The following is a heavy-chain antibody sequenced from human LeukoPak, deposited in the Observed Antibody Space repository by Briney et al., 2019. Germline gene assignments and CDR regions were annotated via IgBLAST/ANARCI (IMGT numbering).Heavy chain of an antibody. CDR2: ISAYNDNT. D-gene: IGHD3-9*01. V-gene: IGHV1-18*01. CDR1: GYTFTSYG. Sequence: ASVKVSCKASGYTFTSYGISWVRQAPGQGLEWMGWISAYNDNTNYAQKLQGRVTMTTDTSTSTAYMELRSLRSDDTAVYYCARDRLRYFDWLLPDYWGQGTLVTVSS. J-gene: IGHJ4*02. CDR3: ARDRLRYFDWLLPDY.